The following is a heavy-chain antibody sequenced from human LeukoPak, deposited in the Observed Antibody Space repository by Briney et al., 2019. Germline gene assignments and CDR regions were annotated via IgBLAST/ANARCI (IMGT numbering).Heavy chain of an antibody. CDR2: INHSGST. V-gene: IGHV4-34*01. J-gene: IGHJ4*02. CDR1: GGSFSGYY. Sequence: SETLSLTCAVYGGSFSGYYWSWIRQPPGKGLEWIGEINHSGSTNYNPSLKSRVTISVDTSKNQFFLKLSSVTAADTAVYYCARVGYCTNGVCSRPFDYWGQGTLVTVSS. CDR3: ARVGYCTNGVCSRPFDY. D-gene: IGHD2-8*01.